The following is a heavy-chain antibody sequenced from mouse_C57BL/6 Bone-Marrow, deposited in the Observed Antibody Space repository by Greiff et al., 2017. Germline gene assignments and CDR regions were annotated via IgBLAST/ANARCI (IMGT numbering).Heavy chain of an antibody. V-gene: IGHV1-64*01. J-gene: IGHJ3*01. Sequence: QVQLQQPGAELVKPGASVKLSCKASGYTFTSYWMHWVKQRPGQGLEWIGMIHPNSGSTNYNEKFKSKDTLTVDKSSSTAYMQLSSLTSEDSAVYYCASYYYGPVFAYWGQGTLVTVSA. CDR3: ASYYYGPVFAY. CDR1: GYTFTSYW. CDR2: IHPNSGST. D-gene: IGHD1-1*01.